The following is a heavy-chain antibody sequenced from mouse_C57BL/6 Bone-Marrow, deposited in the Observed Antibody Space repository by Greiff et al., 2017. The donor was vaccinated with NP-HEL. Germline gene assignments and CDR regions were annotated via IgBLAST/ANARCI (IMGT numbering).Heavy chain of an antibody. CDR2: IDPSDSYT. J-gene: IGHJ2*01. V-gene: IGHV1-59*01. Sequence: VQLQQPGAELVRPGTSVKLSCKASGYTFTSYWMHWVKQRPGQGLEWIGVIDPSDSYTTYNQKLTGKATLTVDTSSSTADMQLRSLTSEDSAVYYCANYNWGQGTTLTDSS. CDR1: GYTFTSYW. CDR3: ANYN. D-gene: IGHD1-1*01.